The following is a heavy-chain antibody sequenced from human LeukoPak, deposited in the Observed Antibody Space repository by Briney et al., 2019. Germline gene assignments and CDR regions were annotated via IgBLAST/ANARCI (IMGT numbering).Heavy chain of an antibody. J-gene: IGHJ5*02. CDR3: ARGHMVRGVINFFDP. CDR2: IYPNSGGT. CDR1: AYTFTGYY. V-gene: IGHV1-2*02. Sequence: ASVKVSCKASAYTFTGYYMHWVRQAPGQGLEWMGWIYPNSGGTNYAQKFQGRVTMTRDTSISIAYLELSRLRSDDTAVYYCARGHMVRGVINFFDPWGQGTLVTVSS. D-gene: IGHD3-10*01.